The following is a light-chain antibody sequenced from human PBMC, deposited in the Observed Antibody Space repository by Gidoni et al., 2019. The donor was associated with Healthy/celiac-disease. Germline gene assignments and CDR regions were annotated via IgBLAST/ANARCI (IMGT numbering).Light chain of an antibody. J-gene: IGLJ3*02. CDR1: TSDVGGYNY. CDR3: CSYAGSYTFRV. V-gene: IGLV2-11*01. CDR2: YVS. Sequence: QSALTQPRSVSGSPGQSVTLSCPGTTSDVGGYNYVSWYQQHTVKAPKPMIYYVSKPPSGVPDRFSGSQSGNTVSLTISGLQAEDGADYYCCSYAGSYTFRVFGGGTKLTVL.